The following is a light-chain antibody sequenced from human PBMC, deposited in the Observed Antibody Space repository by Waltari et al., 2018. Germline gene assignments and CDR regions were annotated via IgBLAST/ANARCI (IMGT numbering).Light chain of an antibody. Sequence: QSVLTQPPSASGTPGQRVTISCSGTYSNIGNNVVNWYQQLPGTAPKLLIDRNYLRPSGVPDRCSGSKSGSSASLAISGLHSEDEADYYCAAWDDSLNGRWVFGGGTKVAVL. CDR3: AAWDDSLNGRWV. CDR1: YSNIGNNV. J-gene: IGLJ3*02. CDR2: RNY. V-gene: IGLV1-44*01.